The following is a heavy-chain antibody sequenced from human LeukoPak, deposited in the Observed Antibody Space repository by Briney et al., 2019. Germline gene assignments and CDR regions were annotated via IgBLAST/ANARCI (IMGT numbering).Heavy chain of an antibody. Sequence: GGSLRLSCAASGFTFSSYSMNWVRQAPGKGLEWVSSISSSSSYIYYADSVKGRFTISRDNAKNSLYLQMNSLRAEDTAVYYCARGAGNPYDFWSGYHAVFYYFDYWGRGTLVTVSS. CDR3: ARGAGNPYDFWSGYHAVFYYFDY. D-gene: IGHD3-3*01. CDR2: ISSSSSYI. CDR1: GFTFSSYS. J-gene: IGHJ4*02. V-gene: IGHV3-21*01.